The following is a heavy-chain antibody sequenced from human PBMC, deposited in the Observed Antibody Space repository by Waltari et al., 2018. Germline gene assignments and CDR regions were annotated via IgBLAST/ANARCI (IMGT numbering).Heavy chain of an antibody. CDR3: ATALGDSSSASRPFDF. CDR2: VDPEDGET. Sequence: EVQLLKSGAELKEPGPTVRISCKVSGYTFSDYYINWVQQAPGKGLRWMGLVDPEDGETIYADNFQGRVTISADTSTDTAFMELSSLRSEDTAVFYCATALGDSSSASRPFDFWGQGTMITVSS. J-gene: IGHJ3*01. D-gene: IGHD6-19*01. V-gene: IGHV1-69-2*01. CDR1: GYTFSDYY.